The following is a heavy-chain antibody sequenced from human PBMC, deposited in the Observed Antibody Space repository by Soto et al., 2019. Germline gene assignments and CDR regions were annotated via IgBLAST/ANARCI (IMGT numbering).Heavy chain of an antibody. CDR1: GGTFSSYA. CDR2: IIPVFGTA. V-gene: IGHV1-69*13. D-gene: IGHD3-22*01. CDR3: ARATYYYDSSGYYPRYYYYYYGMDV. Sequence: ASVKVSCKASGGTFSSYAISWVRQAPGQGLEWMGGIIPVFGTANYAQKFQGRVTITADESTSTAYMELSSLRSEDAAVYYCARATYYYDSSGYYPRYYYYYYGMDVWGQGTTVTVSS. J-gene: IGHJ6*02.